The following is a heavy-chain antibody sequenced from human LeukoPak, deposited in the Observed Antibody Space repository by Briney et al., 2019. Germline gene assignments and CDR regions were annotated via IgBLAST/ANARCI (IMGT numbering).Heavy chain of an antibody. Sequence: SETLSLTCAVYGGSFSGYYWSWIRQPPGKGLEWIGEINHSGSTNYNPSLKSRVTISVDTSKNQFSLKLSSVTAADTAVYYCARLRYQRDYWGQGTLVAVSS. V-gene: IGHV4-34*01. CDR3: ARLRYQRDY. D-gene: IGHD1-14*01. CDR1: GGSFSGYY. J-gene: IGHJ4*02. CDR2: INHSGST.